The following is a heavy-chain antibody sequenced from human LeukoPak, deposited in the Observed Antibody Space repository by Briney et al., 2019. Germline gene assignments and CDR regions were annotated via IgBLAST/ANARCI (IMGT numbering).Heavy chain of an antibody. CDR1: GGSISTSNYY. D-gene: IGHD3-22*01. V-gene: IGHV4-39*07. CDR3: ARDYYDSSGYYYIT. CDR2: IFYSGST. Sequence: SETLSLTCTVSGGSISTSNYYWGWIRQPPGKGLEWIGNIFYSGSTYYSPSLRSRVTISVDTSKNQFSLKLSSVTAADTAVYYCARDYYDSSGYYYITWGQGTLVTVSS. J-gene: IGHJ4*02.